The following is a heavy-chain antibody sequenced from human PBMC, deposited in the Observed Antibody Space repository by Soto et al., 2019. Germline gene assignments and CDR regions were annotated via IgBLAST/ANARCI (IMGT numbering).Heavy chain of an antibody. Sequence: SETLSLTCTVSGGSISSSSYYWGWIRQPPGKGLEWIGSIYYSGSTYYNPSLKSRVTISVDTSKNQFSLKLSSVTAADTAVYYCARQGRYCGGDCYSVDYWRQGTLVTVSS. V-gene: IGHV4-39*01. J-gene: IGHJ4*02. CDR2: IYYSGST. CDR3: ARQGRYCGGDCYSVDY. CDR1: GGSISSSSYY. D-gene: IGHD2-21*02.